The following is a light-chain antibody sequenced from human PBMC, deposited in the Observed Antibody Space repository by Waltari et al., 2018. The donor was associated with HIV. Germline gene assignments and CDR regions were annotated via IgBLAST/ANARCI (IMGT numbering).Light chain of an antibody. CDR2: DAS. V-gene: IGKV3-11*01. Sequence: EIVLTQSPATLSLSHGERATLSCRASQSVSSYLAWYQQKPGQAPRRLIYDASNRATGIPARCSGSGSGTDFTLTISILEPEDFAVYYCQQRSNWPTFGQGTKVEIK. CDR3: QQRSNWPT. J-gene: IGKJ1*01. CDR1: QSVSSY.